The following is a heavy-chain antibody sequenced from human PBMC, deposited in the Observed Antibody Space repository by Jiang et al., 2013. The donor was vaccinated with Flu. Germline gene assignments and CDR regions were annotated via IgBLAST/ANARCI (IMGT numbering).Heavy chain of an antibody. CDR2: IYYSGST. V-gene: IGHV4-59*01. CDR1: GGSLTGYY. Sequence: GLVKPSETLSLTCTVSGGSLTGYYWTWIRQPPGKGLEWIGHIYYSGSTTYNPSLKSRVTISVDTSKNQFSLRLSSVKAADTAVYYCARVIYGGNSHPLDYWGQGTLVTVSS. D-gene: IGHD4-23*01. CDR3: ARVIYGGNSHPLDY. J-gene: IGHJ4*02.